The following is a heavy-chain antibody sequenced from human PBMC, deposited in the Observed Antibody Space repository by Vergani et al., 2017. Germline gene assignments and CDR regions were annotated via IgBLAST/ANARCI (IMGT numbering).Heavy chain of an antibody. CDR1: EYSFGNYW. D-gene: IGHD1-1*01. V-gene: IGHV5-51*01. Sequence: EVELVQSGPEMRKPGESLKISCKGSEYSFGNYWIGWVRQMPGKGLEWIGIIYPADSDTRYSPSFQGQVTISADKSISTAFLKWDSLKASDTALYYCARHTTYTDSWGQGTLVTVSS. CDR3: ARHTTYTDS. J-gene: IGHJ4*02. CDR2: IYPADSDT.